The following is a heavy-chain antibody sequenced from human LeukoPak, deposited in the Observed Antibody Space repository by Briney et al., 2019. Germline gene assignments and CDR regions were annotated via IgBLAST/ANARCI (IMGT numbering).Heavy chain of an antibody. J-gene: IGHJ4*02. Sequence: PGGSLRLSCAASGFTFSSYAMSWVRQAPGNGLEWVSAISGSSGSTYYADSVKGRFTISRDNSKNTLYLQVNSLRAEDTAVYYCAKDYDILTGSEYWGQGTLVTVSS. CDR2: ISGSSGST. CDR1: GFTFSSYA. CDR3: AKDYDILTGSEY. V-gene: IGHV3-23*01. D-gene: IGHD3-9*01.